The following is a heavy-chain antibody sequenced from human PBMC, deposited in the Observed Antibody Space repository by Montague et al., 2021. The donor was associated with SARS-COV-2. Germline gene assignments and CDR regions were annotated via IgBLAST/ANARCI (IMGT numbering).Heavy chain of an antibody. D-gene: IGHD1-26*01. J-gene: IGHJ6*02. V-gene: IGHV4-39*01. CDR1: GGSISSTSYY. CDR2: IYHSGST. CDR3: ARTRVGGRYYSGNYYYHYDMDV. Sequence: SETLSLTCTVSGGSISSTSYYWGWIRQSPGKGLEWIGSIYHSGSTYYSPSLKSRLSLSVETSKNQFSLKLNSVTAADTAVFYCARTRVGGRYYSGNYYYHYDMDVWGQGTTVTVSS.